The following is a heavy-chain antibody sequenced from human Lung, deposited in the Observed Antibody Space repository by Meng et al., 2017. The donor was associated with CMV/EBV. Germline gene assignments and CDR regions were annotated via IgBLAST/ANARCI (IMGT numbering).Heavy chain of an antibody. CDR3: ARRPWGLDV. CDR1: GFTFSSYW. J-gene: IGHJ6*02. Sequence: GESXKISCAASGFTFSSYWMSWVRQAPGKGLEWVANINQDGSEKYYVDSVEGRFTISRDNAKDSLYLQMNALRAEDTAVYYCARRPWGLDVWGQGPTVTVSS. V-gene: IGHV3-7*01. CDR2: INQDGSEK.